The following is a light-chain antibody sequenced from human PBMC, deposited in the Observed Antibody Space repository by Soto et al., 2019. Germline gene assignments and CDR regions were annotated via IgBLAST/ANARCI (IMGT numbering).Light chain of an antibody. V-gene: IGLV2-8*01. CDR1: SSDVGGYNY. CDR2: EVT. Sequence: QSALTQPPSASGSPGQSVTISCTGTSSDVGGYNYVSWYQRHPGKAPKLMIYEVTKRPSGVPGRFSGSKSGNTASLTVSGLQAEDEADYYCTSYAGSNNVVFGGGTKVTVL. CDR3: TSYAGSNNVV. J-gene: IGLJ2*01.